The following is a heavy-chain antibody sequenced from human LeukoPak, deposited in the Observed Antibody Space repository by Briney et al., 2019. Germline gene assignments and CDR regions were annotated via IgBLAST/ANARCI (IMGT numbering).Heavy chain of an antibody. Sequence: ASVKVSCKTSGYTFTGYYLFWVRQAPGQGLEWMGWINPNSGGTNYAQKFQGRVTMTRDTSISTAYMELSRLRSDDTAVYYCARRNIAVAGSFDYWGQGTLVTVSS. J-gene: IGHJ4*02. V-gene: IGHV1-2*02. CDR3: ARRNIAVAGSFDY. D-gene: IGHD6-19*01. CDR1: GYTFTGYY. CDR2: INPNSGGT.